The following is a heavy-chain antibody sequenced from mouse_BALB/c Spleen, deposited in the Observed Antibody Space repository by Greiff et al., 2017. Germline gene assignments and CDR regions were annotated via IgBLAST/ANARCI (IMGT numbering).Heavy chain of an antibody. D-gene: IGHD2-14*01. CDR1: GFTFSSFG. J-gene: IGHJ4*01. Sequence: EVMLVESGGGLVQPGGSRKLSCAASGFTFSSFGMHWVRQAPEKGLEWVAYISSGSSTIYYADTVKGRFTISRDNPKNTLFLQMTSLRSEDTAMYYCARSDYRYDRGYAMDYWGQGTSVTVSS. V-gene: IGHV5-17*02. CDR3: ARSDYRYDRGYAMDY. CDR2: ISSGSSTI.